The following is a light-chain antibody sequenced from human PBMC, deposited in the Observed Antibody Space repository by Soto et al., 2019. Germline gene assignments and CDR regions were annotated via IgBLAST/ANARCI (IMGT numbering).Light chain of an antibody. V-gene: IGLV2-14*01. CDR1: SSDVGGYNY. J-gene: IGLJ1*01. CDR3: SSDTSSSLYV. CDR2: EVS. Sequence: HSALTQPASVSGSPGQSITISCTGTSSDVGGYNYVSWYQQHPGKAPKLMIYEVSNRPSGVSNRFSGSKSGNTASLTISGLQAEDEADYYCSSDTSSSLYVFGTGTKLTVL.